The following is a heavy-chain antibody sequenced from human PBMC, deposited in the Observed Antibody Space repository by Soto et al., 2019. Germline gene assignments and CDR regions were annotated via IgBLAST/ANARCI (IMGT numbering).Heavy chain of an antibody. J-gene: IGHJ5*02. CDR1: GGSVSSGSYY. CDR3: ARDRCGYGGYVPDVCSSTGFDP. Sequence: QVQLQESGPGLVKPSETLSLTCTVSGGSVSSGSYYWSWIRQPPGKGLEWIGYIYYSGSTNYNPSLKSRVTISVDTSKNQFSLKLSSVTAADTAVYYCARDRCGYGGYVPDVCSSTGFDPWGQGTLVTVSS. V-gene: IGHV4-61*01. CDR2: IYYSGST. D-gene: IGHD4-17*01.